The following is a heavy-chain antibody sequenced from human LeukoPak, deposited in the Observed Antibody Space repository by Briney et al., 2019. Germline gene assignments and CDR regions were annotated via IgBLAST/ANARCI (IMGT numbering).Heavy chain of an antibody. J-gene: IGHJ4*02. Sequence: SETLSLTCTVSGVAIISDNFYWGWVRQPPGKGLEWVGSINYSGTTYYNPSLRSRLSISVDTSRTQFFLRLNSVTAADTAVYYCGRPFDSWGQGILVTASS. CDR1: GVAIISDNFY. CDR3: GRPFDS. CDR2: INYSGTT. V-gene: IGHV4-39*01.